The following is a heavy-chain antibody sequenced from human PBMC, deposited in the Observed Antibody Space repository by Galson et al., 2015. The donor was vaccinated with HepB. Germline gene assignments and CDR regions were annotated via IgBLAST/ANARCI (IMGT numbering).Heavy chain of an antibody. CDR1: GGTFSSYA. CDR2: IIPIFGTA. V-gene: IGHV1-69*13. Sequence: SVKVSCKASGGTFSSYAISWVRQAPGQGLEWMGGIIPIFGTANYAQKFQGRVTITADESTSTAYMELSSLRSEDTAVYYCARVPACSGGSCYSADYNWFDPWGQGTLVTVSS. J-gene: IGHJ5*02. D-gene: IGHD2-15*01. CDR3: ARVPACSGGSCYSADYNWFDP.